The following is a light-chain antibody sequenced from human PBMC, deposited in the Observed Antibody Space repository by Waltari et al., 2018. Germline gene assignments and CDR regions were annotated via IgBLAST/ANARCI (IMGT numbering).Light chain of an antibody. CDR1: SNDVGGYNS. Sequence: QSALTQPASVSGSPGQSVTIFCTGTSNDVGGYNSVSWYQEHPGQAPSVIIYDVSDRPSGVSVRFSGSKAGNTASLTISGLQAEDEADYYCSSQSNNNVVLFGGGTKLTVL. J-gene: IGLJ2*01. CDR3: SSQSNNNVVL. V-gene: IGLV2-14*01. CDR2: DVS.